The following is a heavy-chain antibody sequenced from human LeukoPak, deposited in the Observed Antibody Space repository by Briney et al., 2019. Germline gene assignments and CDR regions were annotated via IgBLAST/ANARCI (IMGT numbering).Heavy chain of an antibody. CDR2: MNPNSGNT. D-gene: IGHD3-3*01. J-gene: IGHJ3*02. CDR1: GYTFTSYD. V-gene: IGHV1-8*01. CDR3: AAGGYYDFWSGYFTFDI. Sequence: GASVKVSCKASGYTFTSYDINWVRQATGQGLEWMGWMNPNSGNTNYAQKSQERVTITRDMSTSTAYMELSSLRSEDTAVYYCAAGGYYDFWSGYFTFDIWGQGTMVTVSS.